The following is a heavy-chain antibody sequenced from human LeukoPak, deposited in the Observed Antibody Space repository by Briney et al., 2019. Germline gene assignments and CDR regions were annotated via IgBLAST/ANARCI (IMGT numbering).Heavy chain of an antibody. CDR2: ISWDGGST. D-gene: IGHD3-10*01. CDR1: GFTFDDYT. Sequence: GGSLRLSCAASGFTFDDYTMHWVRQAPGKGLEWVSLISWDGGSTYYADSVKGRFTISRDNSKNSLYLQMNSLRTEDTALYYCAKDIGPTYGSGSEGGYFDYWGQGTLVTVSS. V-gene: IGHV3-43*01. CDR3: AKDIGPTYGSGSEGGYFDY. J-gene: IGHJ4*02.